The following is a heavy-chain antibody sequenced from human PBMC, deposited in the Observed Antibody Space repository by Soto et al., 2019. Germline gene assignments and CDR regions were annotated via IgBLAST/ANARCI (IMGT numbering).Heavy chain of an antibody. Sequence: SETLSLTCAVSGGSISSSNWWSWVRQPPGKGLEWIGEIYHSGSTNYNPSLKSRVTISVDTSKNQFSLKLSSVTAADTAVYYCASGRVKLDIRAFDYWGQGTLVTVSS. D-gene: IGHD1-26*01. V-gene: IGHV4-4*02. J-gene: IGHJ4*02. CDR2: IYHSGST. CDR1: GGSISSSNW. CDR3: ASGRVKLDIRAFDY.